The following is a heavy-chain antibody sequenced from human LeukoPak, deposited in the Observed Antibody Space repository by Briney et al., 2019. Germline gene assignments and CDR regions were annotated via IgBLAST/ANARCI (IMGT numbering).Heavy chain of an antibody. V-gene: IGHV3-30*03. CDR2: ISYDGSNK. CDR3: ALVVYSYGSGSYSPFDY. J-gene: IGHJ4*02. Sequence: GGSLRLSCAASGFIFSSYGMHWVRQAPGKGLEWVAVISYDGSNKHYADSVKGRFTISRDNSKNTLYLQMNSLRAEDTAVYYCALVVYSYGSGSYSPFDYWGQGTLVTVSS. CDR1: GFIFSSYG. D-gene: IGHD3-10*01.